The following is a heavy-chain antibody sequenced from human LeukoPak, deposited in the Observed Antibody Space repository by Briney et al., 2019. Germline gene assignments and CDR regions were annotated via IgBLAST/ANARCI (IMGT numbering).Heavy chain of an antibody. CDR2: INGDGSRT. J-gene: IGHJ4*02. CDR1: GFTFSDYW. CDR3: ARETSRDYFDS. V-gene: IGHV3-74*01. Sequence: GSLRLSCAASGFTFSDYWIHWVRQAPGKGLVWVSRINGDGSRTYYADSVKGRFTISRDNAKNTLYVQMNSLRAEDTAVYYCARETSRDYFDSWGQGTLVTVSS.